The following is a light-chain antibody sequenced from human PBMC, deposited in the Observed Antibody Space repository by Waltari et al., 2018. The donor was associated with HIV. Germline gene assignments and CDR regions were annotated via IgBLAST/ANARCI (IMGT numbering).Light chain of an antibody. CDR3: AAWDDSLSGDV. CDR2: NNN. V-gene: IGLV1-44*01. Sequence: QSVLTQPPSASGTPGQRVTLSCSGSALNIGSSPVTWYQQPPGTAPKLLIYNNNQRPSGVPDRFSGSKSGTSASLAISGLQSDDEGAYFCAAWDDSLSGDVFGTGTEVTVL. J-gene: IGLJ1*01. CDR1: ALNIGSSP.